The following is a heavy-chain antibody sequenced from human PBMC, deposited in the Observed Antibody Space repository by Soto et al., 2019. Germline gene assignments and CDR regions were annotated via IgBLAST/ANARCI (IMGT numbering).Heavy chain of an antibody. V-gene: IGHV1-18*04. CDR1: GYTFTSYG. J-gene: IGHJ4*01. CDR2: ISSYNGNT. CDR3: ARSIAVAGQSL. D-gene: IGHD6-19*01. Sequence: QVQLVQSGAEVKKPGASVKVSCPGSGYTFTSYGISWVRQAPGQGLEWMGCISSYNGNTNYAQKLQGRVTMTTDTSTSTVYMELRSRRADDTAVYYCARSIAVAGQSLWGHGTLVTVSS.